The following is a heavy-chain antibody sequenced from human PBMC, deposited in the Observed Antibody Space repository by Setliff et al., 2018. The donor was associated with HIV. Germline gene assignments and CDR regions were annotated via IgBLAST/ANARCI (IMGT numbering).Heavy chain of an antibody. CDR1: GGSISSGVYF. J-gene: IGHJ4*02. Sequence: SETLSLTCSVSGGSISSGVYFWTWIRQHPGKGLEWIGYIYYSGSTYQNPSLKSRVTISVDTSKNQFSLKLNSVTAADTAVYYCARSSSSSPFFFDYWGQGSLVTVSS. D-gene: IGHD6-6*01. V-gene: IGHV4-31*02. CDR3: ARSSSSSPFFFDY. CDR2: IYYSGST.